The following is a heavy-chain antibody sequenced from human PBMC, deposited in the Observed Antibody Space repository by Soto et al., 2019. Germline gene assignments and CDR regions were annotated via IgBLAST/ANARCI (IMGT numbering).Heavy chain of an antibody. CDR1: GFTFSSYA. CDR3: ARDPRGYSYGRPYYFDY. Sequence: QVQLVESGGGVVQPGRSLRLSCAASGFTFSSYAMHWVRQAPGKGLEWLAVISYDGSNKYYADSVKGRLTISRDNSKNTLYLQMKSLRAEDTAVYYCARDPRGYSYGRPYYFDYWGQGTLVTVSS. D-gene: IGHD5-18*01. V-gene: IGHV3-30-3*01. CDR2: ISYDGSNK. J-gene: IGHJ4*02.